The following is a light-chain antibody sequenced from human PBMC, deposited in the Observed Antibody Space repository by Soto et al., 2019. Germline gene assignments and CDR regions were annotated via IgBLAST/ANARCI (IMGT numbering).Light chain of an antibody. CDR2: EVS. CDR1: SSDVGAYNY. J-gene: IGLJ3*02. CDR3: NSYASTSARV. Sequence: QSALTQPASVSASPGQSITISCTGTSSDVGAYNYVSWYQQHPGKAPKLIIYEVSNRPSGVSNRFSGSKSGNTASLTISGLQAEDEADYYCNSYASTSARVFGGGTHLTVL. V-gene: IGLV2-14*01.